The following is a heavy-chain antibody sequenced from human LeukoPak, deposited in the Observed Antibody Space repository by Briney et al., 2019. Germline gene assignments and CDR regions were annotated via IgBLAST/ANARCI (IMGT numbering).Heavy chain of an antibody. CDR3: ARGLRRITMIVVVAHYFDY. V-gene: IGHV4-34*01. CDR2: INHSGST. CDR1: GGSISSYY. Sequence: SETLSLTCTVSGGSISSYYWSWIRQPPGKGLEWIGEINHSGSTNYNPSLKSRVTISVDTSKNQFSLKLSSVTAADTAVYYCARGLRRITMIVVVAHYFDYWGQGTLVTVSS. J-gene: IGHJ4*02. D-gene: IGHD3-22*01.